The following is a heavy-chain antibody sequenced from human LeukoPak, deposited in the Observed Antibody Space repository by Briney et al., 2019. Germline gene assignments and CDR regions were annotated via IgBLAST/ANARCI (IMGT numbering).Heavy chain of an antibody. CDR3: ARDSRGGSGSYYNRGGFDY. D-gene: IGHD3-10*01. J-gene: IGHJ4*02. CDR1: GFTVSSNY. V-gene: IGHV3-53*01. CDR2: IYSGGST. Sequence: GGSLRLSCAASGFTVSSNYMSWVRQAPGKGLEWASVIYSGGSTYYADSVKGRFTISRDNSKNTLYLQVNSLRAEDTAVYYCARDSRGGSGSYYNRGGFDYWGQGTLVTVSS.